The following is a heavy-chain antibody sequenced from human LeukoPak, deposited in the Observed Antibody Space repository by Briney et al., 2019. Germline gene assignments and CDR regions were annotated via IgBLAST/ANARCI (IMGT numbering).Heavy chain of an antibody. D-gene: IGHD2-2*03. CDR2: IRSSGSTI. V-gene: IGHV3-11*01. CDR1: GFTFSDYY. CDR3: ASSSPPLDYYGMDV. J-gene: IGHJ6*02. Sequence: PGGSLRLSCAASGFTFSDYYMSWIRQAPGKGLEWVSYIRSSGSTIYYADSVKGRFTISRDNAKNSLYLQMNSLRAEDTAVYYCASSSPPLDYYGMDVWGQGTTVTVSS.